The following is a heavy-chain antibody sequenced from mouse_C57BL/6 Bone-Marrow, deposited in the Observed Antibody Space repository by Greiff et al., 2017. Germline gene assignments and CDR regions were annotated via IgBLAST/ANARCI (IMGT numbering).Heavy chain of an antibody. CDR3: ARFIGDY. CDR1: GYSITSGYY. J-gene: IGHJ2*01. Sequence: DVQLQESGPGLVKPSQSLSLTCSVTGYSITSGYYWNWIRQFPGNKLEWMGYISYDGSNNYNPSLKNRISITRDPSKNQFFLKLNSVTTEDTATYYCARFIGDYWGQGTTLTVSS. D-gene: IGHD1-1*01. CDR2: ISYDGSN. V-gene: IGHV3-6*01.